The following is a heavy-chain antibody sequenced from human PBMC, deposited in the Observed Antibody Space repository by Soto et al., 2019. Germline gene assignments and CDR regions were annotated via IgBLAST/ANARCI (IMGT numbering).Heavy chain of an antibody. CDR3: ARDWSVVTPDYYYYGMDV. D-gene: IGHD4-4*01. CDR2: ISNSDMTI. V-gene: IGHV3-48*03. CDR1: GFTFSSYE. J-gene: IGHJ6*02. Sequence: PVGSLRLSCVASGFTFSSYEMNWVRQSPGKGLEWVSYISNSDMTIYYADSVRGRFTISRDNAKNSLYLQMNSLRAEDTAVYYCARDWSVVTPDYYYYGMDVWGQGTTVTVSS.